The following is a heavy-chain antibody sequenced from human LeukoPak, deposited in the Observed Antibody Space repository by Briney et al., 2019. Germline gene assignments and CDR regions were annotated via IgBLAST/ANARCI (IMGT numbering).Heavy chain of an antibody. J-gene: IGHJ3*02. CDR2: FESDGRYK. CDR3: ARERQDTILHSGAFDI. V-gene: IGHV3-30*04. D-gene: IGHD2-21*01. Sequence: PGGSLRLSCAASGFTFSSYFIHWAPRSRGRGGEGGADFESDGRYKFYVESVKGGFTISRDNSKNPLYLQMKSLRAEDTAVYFCARERQDTILHSGAFDIWGQGTMVTVSS. CDR1: GFTFSSYF.